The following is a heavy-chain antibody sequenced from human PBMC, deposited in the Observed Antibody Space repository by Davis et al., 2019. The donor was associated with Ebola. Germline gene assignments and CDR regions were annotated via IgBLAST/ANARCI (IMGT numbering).Heavy chain of an antibody. CDR2: IYSGGST. CDR1: GFTVSSSY. J-gene: IGHJ4*02. V-gene: IGHV3-66*01. D-gene: IGHD3-3*01. Sequence: GESLKISCVVSGFTVSSSYMSWVRHAPGKGLECVSIIYSGGSTFYADSVKGRFSISRDFAKNTLYLQMNSLRAEDTAVYYCARGVSGYDFCSGYHSDYWGQGTLVTVSS. CDR3: ARGVSGYDFCSGYHSDY.